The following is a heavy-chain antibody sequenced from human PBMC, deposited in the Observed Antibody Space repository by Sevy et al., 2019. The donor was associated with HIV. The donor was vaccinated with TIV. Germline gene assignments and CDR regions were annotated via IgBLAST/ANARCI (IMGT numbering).Heavy chain of an antibody. CDR1: GFTFGNYA. D-gene: IGHD3-9*01. CDR3: TSDRLRYFDS. J-gene: IGHJ4*02. CDR2: IRSKTYGGTT. V-gene: IGHV3-49*04. Sequence: GGSLRLSCTGSGFTFGNYAVSWVRQAPGKGLEWVGFIRSKTYGGTTEYAASVEGRFTVSRDDSKSIAYLQMNSLKTEETAVYYCTSDRLRYFDSWGQGTLVTVSS.